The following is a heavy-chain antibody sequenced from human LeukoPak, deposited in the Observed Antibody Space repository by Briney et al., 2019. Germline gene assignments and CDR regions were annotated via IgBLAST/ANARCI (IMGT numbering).Heavy chain of an antibody. J-gene: IGHJ4*02. CDR1: GFTFSNYA. V-gene: IGHV3-23*01. CDR2: VSGRDDST. D-gene: IGHD3-9*01. CDR3: AKWGDYDILTGYYDPDY. Sequence: GGSLRLSCAASGFTFSNYAMYWVRQAPGKGLEWVSAVSGRDDSTYYADSVKGRFTISRDTSKNTLYLQMNSLRAEDTAVYYCAKWGDYDILTGYYDPDYWGQGTLVTVSS.